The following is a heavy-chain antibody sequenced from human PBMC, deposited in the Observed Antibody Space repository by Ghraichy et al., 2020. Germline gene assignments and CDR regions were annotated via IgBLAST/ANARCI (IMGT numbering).Heavy chain of an antibody. CDR2: INHSGST. D-gene: IGHD3-16*01. V-gene: IGHV4-34*01. J-gene: IGHJ4*02. Sequence: SLTCAVYGGSFSGYYWSWIRQPPGKGLEWIGEINHSGSTNYNPSLKSRVTISVDTSKNQFSLKLSSVTAADTAVYYCARVAPGGEDYWGQGTLVTVSS. CDR1: GGSFSGYY. CDR3: ARVAPGGEDY.